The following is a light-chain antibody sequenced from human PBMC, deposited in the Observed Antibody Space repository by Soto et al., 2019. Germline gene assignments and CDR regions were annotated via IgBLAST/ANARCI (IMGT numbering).Light chain of an antibody. V-gene: IGLV2-18*01. Sequence: QSALTQPPSVSGSPGQSVTISCSGTGSNVGSYNRVSWYQHPPGTAPQLMIYEVSNRPSGVPDRFSWSKSGNTASLTISGLQAEDEADYYGSLYASSSAGVFGGGTKLTVL. CDR2: EVS. CDR3: SLYASSSAGV. J-gene: IGLJ2*01. CDR1: GSNVGSYNR.